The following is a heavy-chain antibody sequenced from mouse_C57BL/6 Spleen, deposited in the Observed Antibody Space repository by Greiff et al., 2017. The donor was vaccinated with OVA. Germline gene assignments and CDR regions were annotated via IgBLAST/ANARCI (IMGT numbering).Heavy chain of an antibody. Sequence: VKLQQPGAELVKPGASVKMSCKASGYTFTSYWITWVKQRPGQGLEWIGDIYPGSGSTNYNEKFKSKATLTVDTSSSTAYMQLSSLTSEDSAVEYCARGGGYYDAMDYWGQGTSVTVSS. V-gene: IGHV1-55*01. D-gene: IGHD2-2*01. CDR3: ARGGGYYDAMDY. CDR2: IYPGSGST. CDR1: GYTFTSYW. J-gene: IGHJ4*01.